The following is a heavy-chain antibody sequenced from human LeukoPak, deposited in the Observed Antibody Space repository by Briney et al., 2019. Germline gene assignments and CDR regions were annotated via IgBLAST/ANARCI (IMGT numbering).Heavy chain of an antibody. Sequence: PSETLSLTCTPSGVSVGRSYWSWVRQPPGKGLEWIGNIYSGVPTYFNPSLKSRVIISVDTSKNQFSLNLTSVTAADTAIYYCIQTIGWPGFDYWGQGILVTVSS. CDR1: GVSVGRSY. CDR3: IQTIGWPGFDY. J-gene: IGHJ4*02. D-gene: IGHD6-19*01. CDR2: IYSGVPT. V-gene: IGHV4-4*09.